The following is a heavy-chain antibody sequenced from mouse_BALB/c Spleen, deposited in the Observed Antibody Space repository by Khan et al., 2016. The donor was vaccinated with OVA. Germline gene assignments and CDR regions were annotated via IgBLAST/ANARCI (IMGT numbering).Heavy chain of an antibody. CDR2: ISYSGST. V-gene: IGHV3-2*02. CDR1: GYSITSDYA. CDR3: AGWFTY. Sequence: EVQLVESGPGLVKPSQSLYLTCTVTGYSITSDYAWNWIRQFPGNKLEWMGYISYSGSTTYNPSFKSRISITRDTSKNQFFLQLNSVTTEDTATXYCAGWFTYWGQGTLVTVSA. J-gene: IGHJ3*01.